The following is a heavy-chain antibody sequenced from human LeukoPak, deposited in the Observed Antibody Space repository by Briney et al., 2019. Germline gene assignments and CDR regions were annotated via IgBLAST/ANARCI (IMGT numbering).Heavy chain of an antibody. V-gene: IGHV4-38-2*02. J-gene: IGHJ4*02. CDR2: IYHSGST. CDR1: GGSFSGYY. Sequence: PSETLSLTCAVYGGSFSGYYWGWIRQPPGKGLEWIGSIYHSGSTYYHPSLKSRVTISVDTSKNQFSLKLSSVTAADTAVYYCARDRAYDIWTGYCDYWGQGTLVTVSS. CDR3: ARDRAYDIWTGYCDY. D-gene: IGHD3-9*01.